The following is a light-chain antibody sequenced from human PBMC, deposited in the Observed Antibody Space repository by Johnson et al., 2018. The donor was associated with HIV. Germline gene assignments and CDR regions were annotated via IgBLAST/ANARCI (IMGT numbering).Light chain of an antibody. J-gene: IGLJ1*01. CDR1: SSNIGNNY. Sequence: QSALTQPPSVSAAPGQKVTISCSGSSSNIGNNYVSWYQQLPGTAPKLLIYENNKRPSGIPDRFSGSKYGTSATLGITGLQTGDEADYYCGTWDGSLSAGVFGTGTKVTVL. CDR3: GTWDGSLSAGV. V-gene: IGLV1-51*02. CDR2: ENN.